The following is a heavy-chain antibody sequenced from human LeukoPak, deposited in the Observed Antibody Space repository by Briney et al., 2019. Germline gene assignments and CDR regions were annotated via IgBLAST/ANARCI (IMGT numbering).Heavy chain of an antibody. CDR1: GFTFSSYS. CDR2: ISSSSSYI. CDR3: ARDFGSRGSGTVYYFDY. V-gene: IGHV3-21*01. Sequence: GGSLRLSCAASGFTFSSYSMNWVRQAPGKGLEWVSSISSSSSYIYYADSVKGRFTISRDNAKNSLCLQMYSLRPEDTAVYYCARDFGSRGSGTVYYFDYWGQGTLVTVSS. J-gene: IGHJ4*02. D-gene: IGHD3-10*01.